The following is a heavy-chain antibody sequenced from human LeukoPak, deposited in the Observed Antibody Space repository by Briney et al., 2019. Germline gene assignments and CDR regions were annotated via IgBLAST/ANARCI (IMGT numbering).Heavy chain of an antibody. CDR3: ARDDCGDTCYPGGY. CDR1: GGSVSSYS. J-gene: IGHJ4*02. Sequence: ASGKASSKSSGGSVSSYSVSWVRRAPGHRVKWRRGINAGNGDTKYSQNFQDRVTITRDTSANTAYMELSSLTSEDTALYYCARDDCGDTCYPGGYWGQGTLVTVSS. D-gene: IGHD2-21*01. CDR2: INAGNGDT. V-gene: IGHV1-3*01.